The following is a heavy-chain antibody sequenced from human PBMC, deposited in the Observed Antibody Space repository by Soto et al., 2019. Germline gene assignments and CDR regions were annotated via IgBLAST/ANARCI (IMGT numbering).Heavy chain of an antibody. CDR1: GYTFTNSD. V-gene: IGHV1-8*01. Sequence: ASVKVSCQASGYTFTNSDINWVRQATGQGLEWMGWMNPNSGNTGYAQKFQGRVTMASNTSISTAYMELSSLRSEDTAVYYCARGKDFGVVIPSKTNWFDPWGQGTLVTVSS. D-gene: IGHD3-3*01. J-gene: IGHJ5*02. CDR2: MNPNSGNT. CDR3: ARGKDFGVVIPSKTNWFDP.